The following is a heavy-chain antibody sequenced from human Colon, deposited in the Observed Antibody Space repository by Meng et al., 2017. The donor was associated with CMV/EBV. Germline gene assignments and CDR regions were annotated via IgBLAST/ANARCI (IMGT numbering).Heavy chain of an antibody. CDR3: ARDQFYYFDY. CDR1: GFSFSSHG. Sequence: GGSLRLSCVASGFSFSSHGMHWVRQAPGKGLEWVAFISHDETYKHYSDSVRGRFTLSRDNSRNTLYLQVNSVRVADTAVYYCARDQFYYFDYWGQGTLVTVSS. D-gene: IGHD2/OR15-2a*01. CDR2: ISHDETYK. J-gene: IGHJ4*02. V-gene: IGHV3-30*02.